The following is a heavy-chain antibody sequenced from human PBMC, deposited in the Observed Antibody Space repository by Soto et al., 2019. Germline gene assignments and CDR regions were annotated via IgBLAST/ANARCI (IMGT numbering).Heavy chain of an antibody. CDR3: ATRHDVWGSYRGPLEY. CDR1: GYTFTSYG. V-gene: IGHV1-18*01. CDR2: ISAYNGNT. D-gene: IGHD3-16*02. J-gene: IGHJ4*02. Sequence: QVQLVQSGAEVKKPGASVKVPCKASGYTFTSYGISWVRQAPGQGLEWMGWISAYNGNTNYAQKLQGRVTMTTDTSTSTAYMELRSLRSDDTAVYYCATRHDVWGSYRGPLEYWGQGTLVTVSS.